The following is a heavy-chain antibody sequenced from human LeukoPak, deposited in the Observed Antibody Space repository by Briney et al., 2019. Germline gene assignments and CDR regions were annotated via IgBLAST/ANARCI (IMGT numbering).Heavy chain of an antibody. Sequence: ASVKVSCKASGYTFTSYAMHWARQAPGQRLEWMGWINAGNGNTKYSQKFQGRVTITRDTSASTAYMELSSLRSEDTAVYYCARASFGPLKYFQHWGQGTLVTVSS. V-gene: IGHV1-3*01. J-gene: IGHJ1*01. CDR3: ARASFGPLKYFQH. D-gene: IGHD3-10*01. CDR2: INAGNGNT. CDR1: GYTFTSYA.